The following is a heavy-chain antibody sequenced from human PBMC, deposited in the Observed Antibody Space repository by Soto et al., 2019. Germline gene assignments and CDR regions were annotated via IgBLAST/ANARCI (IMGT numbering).Heavy chain of an antibody. CDR2: IYSGGST. D-gene: IGHD6-13*01. CDR3: ARSGSSSWGLAFDY. Sequence: GGSLRLSCAASGFTVSSNYMSWVRQAPGKGLEWVSVIYSGGSTYYADSVKGRFTISRDNSKNTLYLQMNSLRAEDTAVYYCARSGSSSWGLAFDYWGQGTLVTVSS. CDR1: GFTVSSNY. V-gene: IGHV3-53*01. J-gene: IGHJ4*02.